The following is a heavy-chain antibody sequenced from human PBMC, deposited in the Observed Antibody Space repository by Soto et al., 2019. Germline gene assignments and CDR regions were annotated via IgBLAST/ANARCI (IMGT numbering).Heavy chain of an antibody. V-gene: IGHV1-2*02. D-gene: IGHD1-1*01. Sequence: QVQLVQSGAEVKKPGASVKVSCKASGYTFTGYFIHWVRQAPGQGLEWMGWINPNSGATKYAQKFQGRVTLTRDTSISTAHMELSRLRSDDTAVYYCARGGGTTLAPLPCGQGTLVTVSS. CDR3: ARGGGTTLAPLP. J-gene: IGHJ1*01. CDR2: INPNSGAT. CDR1: GYTFTGYF.